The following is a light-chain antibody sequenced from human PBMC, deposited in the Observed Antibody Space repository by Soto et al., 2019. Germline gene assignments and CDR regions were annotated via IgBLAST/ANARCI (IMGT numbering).Light chain of an antibody. CDR3: QQYNNWPPRIT. CDR2: GAS. Sequence: EIVMTQSPATLSVSPGERATLSCWASQSVTTNLAWYQQKPGQAPRLLIYGASTRATGIPARFSGSGSGTEFTLTISSLQSEDFAIYYCQQYNNWPPRITCGQGTRLAMK. V-gene: IGKV3-15*01. CDR1: QSVTTN. J-gene: IGKJ5*01.